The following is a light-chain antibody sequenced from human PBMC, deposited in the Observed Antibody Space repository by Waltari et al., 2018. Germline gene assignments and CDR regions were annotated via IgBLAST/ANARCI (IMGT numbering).Light chain of an antibody. J-gene: IGKJ5*01. CDR2: GAS. V-gene: IGKV3-20*01. CDR1: QSVSSSY. CDR3: QQYGSSPPIT. Sequence: EIVLTQSPGTLSLSPGERATLSCRASQSVSSSYLAWYQQKPGQAPSLLLHGASSRATGIPDRFSGSGSGTDFTLTISRLEPEDFAVYYCQQYGSSPPITFGQGTRLEIK.